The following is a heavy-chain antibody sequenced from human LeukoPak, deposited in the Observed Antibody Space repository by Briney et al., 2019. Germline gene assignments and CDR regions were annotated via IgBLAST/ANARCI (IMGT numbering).Heavy chain of an antibody. CDR1: GGSISPYY. D-gene: IGHD5-18*01. Sequence: SETLSLTCTVSGGSISPYYWSWIRQPPGKGLEWIGYVYYSGSTNYNPSLKSRLTISVDTSRNQFSLKLSSVTAADTAVYYCARASSYGLEFDYWGQGTLVTVSS. CDR2: VYYSGST. J-gene: IGHJ4*02. CDR3: ARASSYGLEFDY. V-gene: IGHV4-59*01.